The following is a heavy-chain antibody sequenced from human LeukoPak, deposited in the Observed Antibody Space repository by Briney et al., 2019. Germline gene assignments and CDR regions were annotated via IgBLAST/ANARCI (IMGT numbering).Heavy chain of an antibody. Sequence: ASVKVSCKASGYTLTGYYMHWVRQAPGQGLEWMGWINPNSGGTNYAQKFQGRATMTRDTPISTAYMELSRLRSDDTAVYYCARGRGIAAAGTFDYWGQGTLVTVSS. J-gene: IGHJ4*02. CDR1: GYTLTGYY. CDR3: ARGRGIAAAGTFDY. CDR2: INPNSGGT. V-gene: IGHV1-2*02. D-gene: IGHD6-13*01.